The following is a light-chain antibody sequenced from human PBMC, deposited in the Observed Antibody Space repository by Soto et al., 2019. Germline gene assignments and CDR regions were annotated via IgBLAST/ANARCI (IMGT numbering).Light chain of an antibody. CDR3: HQCGNSWWT. J-gene: IGKJ1*01. CDR2: GAS. Sequence: EVVLTQSPNTLSLSPGESATLSCRASQAVSSTYLVWYQQKPGLAPRLLIYGASSRAPGISDRFSGSGSGTDFTITIRRLEPEDFAVYYCHQCGNSWWTFGEGTKVEIK. CDR1: QAVSSTY. V-gene: IGKV3-20*01.